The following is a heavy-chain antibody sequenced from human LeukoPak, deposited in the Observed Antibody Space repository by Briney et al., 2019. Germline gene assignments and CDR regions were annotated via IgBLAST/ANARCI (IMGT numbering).Heavy chain of an antibody. CDR2: ISSSGFTI. D-gene: IGHD6-19*01. Sequence: GGSLRLSCAAYGFTFNSYSMNWVRQAPGKGLEWVSYISSSGFTIYYADSVKGRFTISRDNAKNSLYLQMNSLRAEDTAVFYCARDIAVATGYYYHYGMDVWGQGTTVTVSS. CDR1: GFTFNSYS. V-gene: IGHV3-48*01. J-gene: IGHJ6*02. CDR3: ARDIAVATGYYYHYGMDV.